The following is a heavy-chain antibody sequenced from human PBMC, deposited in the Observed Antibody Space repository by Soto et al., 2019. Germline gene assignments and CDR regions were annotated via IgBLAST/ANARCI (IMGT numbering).Heavy chain of an antibody. CDR1: GGSISSYY. J-gene: IGHJ6*03. D-gene: IGHD2-2*02. Sequence: SETLSLTCTVSGGSISSYYWSWIRQPPGKGLEWIGYIYYSGSTNYNPSLKSRVTISVDTSKNQFSLKLSSVTAADTAVYYCARAAIPPRYYYYYYMDVWGKGTTVTVSS. V-gene: IGHV4-59*01. CDR2: IYYSGST. CDR3: ARAAIPPRYYYYYYMDV.